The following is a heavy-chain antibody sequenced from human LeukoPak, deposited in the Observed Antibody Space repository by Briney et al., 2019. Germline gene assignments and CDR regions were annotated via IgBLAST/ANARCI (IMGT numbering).Heavy chain of an antibody. CDR1: GGSISSYY. D-gene: IGHD5-12*01. J-gene: IGHJ6*02. V-gene: IGHV4-59*01. CDR3: ARDLGVATILGDYYYGMDV. Sequence: SETLSLTCTVSGGSISSYYWSWIRQPPGKGLEWIGYIYYSGSTNYNPSLKSRVTISVDTSKNQLSLKLSSVTAADTAVYYCARDLGVATILGDYYYGMDVWGQGTTVTVS. CDR2: IYYSGST.